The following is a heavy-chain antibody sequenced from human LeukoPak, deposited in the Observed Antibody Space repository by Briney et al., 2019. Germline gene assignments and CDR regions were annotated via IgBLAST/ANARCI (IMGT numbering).Heavy chain of an antibody. J-gene: IGHJ6*02. CDR3: ARVLDAYDGMDV. V-gene: IGHV3-30*14. D-gene: IGHD2-15*01. CDR1: GFTFSSYA. CDR2: VSYDGTNT. Sequence: GRSLRLSCAASGFTFSSYAMRWVRQAPGKGLEWVAVVSYDGTNTYYADSVKGRFTISRDNSKNTLYLQMSSLRAEDTAVYYCARVLDAYDGMDVWGQGTTVTVSS.